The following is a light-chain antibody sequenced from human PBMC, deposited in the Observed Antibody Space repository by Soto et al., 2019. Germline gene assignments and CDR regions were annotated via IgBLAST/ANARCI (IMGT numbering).Light chain of an antibody. V-gene: IGLV2-11*01. CDR1: SSDVGGYEY. Sequence: QSALTQPRSVSGSPVQSVTISCSGTSSDVGGYEYVSWYQQHPGKAPTLIIYHVAQRPSGVPDRFSASKSSTTAFLTISGLRAEDEAEYFYCTYAAGQTLVFGGGTKLTVL. CDR2: HVA. J-gene: IGLJ2*01. CDR3: CTYAAGQTLV.